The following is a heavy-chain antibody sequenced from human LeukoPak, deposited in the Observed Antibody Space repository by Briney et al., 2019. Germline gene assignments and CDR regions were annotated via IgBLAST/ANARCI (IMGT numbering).Heavy chain of an antibody. CDR2: IRYDGSNK. V-gene: IGHV3-30*02. CDR1: GFTFSSYG. CDR3: AKDRSGSSWYGDFDY. J-gene: IGHJ4*02. Sequence: TGGSLRLSCAASGFTFSSYGMHWVRQAPGKGLEWVAFIRYDGSNKYYADSVKGRFTISRDNSKNTLYLQMNSLGAEDTAVYYCAKDRSGSSWYGDFDYWGQGTLVTVSS. D-gene: IGHD6-13*01.